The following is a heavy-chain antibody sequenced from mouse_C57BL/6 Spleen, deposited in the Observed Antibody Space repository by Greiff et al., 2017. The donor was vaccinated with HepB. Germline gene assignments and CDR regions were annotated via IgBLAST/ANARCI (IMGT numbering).Heavy chain of an antibody. CDR2: IHPSDSDT. Sequence: QVQLQQPGAELVKPGASVKVSCKASGYTFTSYWMHWVKQRPGQGLEWIGRIHPSDSDTNYNQKFKGKATLTGDKSSSTDDLQLSSLTSEDSAVYYCAIDYDGSWFAYWRQGTLVTVSA. CDR3: AIDYDGSWFAY. J-gene: IGHJ3*01. V-gene: IGHV1-74*01. CDR1: GYTFTSYW. D-gene: IGHD2-4*01.